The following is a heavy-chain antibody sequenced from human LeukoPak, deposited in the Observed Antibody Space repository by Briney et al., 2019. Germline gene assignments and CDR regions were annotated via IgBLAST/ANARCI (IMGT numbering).Heavy chain of an antibody. CDR2: ISGSGGST. J-gene: IGHJ4*02. CDR1: GFTFSSYA. V-gene: IGHV3-23*01. CDR3: ARDTFQPGLIDS. Sequence: GGSLRLSCAASGFTFSSYAMSWVRQAPGQGLEWDSAISGSGGSTYYANSVKGRFTISRDNARNTLYLQLSSLRAEDSGVYYCARDTFQPGLIDSWGQGTLVTVSS. D-gene: IGHD2-2*01.